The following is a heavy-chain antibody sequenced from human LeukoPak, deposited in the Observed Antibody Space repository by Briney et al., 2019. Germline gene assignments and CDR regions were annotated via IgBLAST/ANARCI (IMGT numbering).Heavy chain of an antibody. CDR1: GFTFSTSE. J-gene: IGHJ3*02. CDR2: INSRNTI. Sequence: GGSLRLSCIGSGFTFSTSELNWVRQAPGTGLEWLAFINSRNTIYYADSVRGRFTISRDNSKNTLYLQMNSLRAEDTAVYYCARDGRGAFDIWGQGTMVTVSS. CDR3: ARDGRGAFDI. V-gene: IGHV3-48*03.